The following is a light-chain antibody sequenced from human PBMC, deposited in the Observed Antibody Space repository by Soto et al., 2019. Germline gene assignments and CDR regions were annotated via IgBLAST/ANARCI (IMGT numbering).Light chain of an antibody. Sequence: DIQMTQSPSTLSAYVGDRVTITCRASQSIFNWLAWYQQKPGKAPNLLIYDASSLQSGVPARFSGSGSGTEVTLTISRPQPDDSATYYCHQYKSGNFGQGTKLEI. J-gene: IGKJ2*02. V-gene: IGKV1-5*01. CDR1: QSIFNW. CDR3: HQYKSGN. CDR2: DAS.